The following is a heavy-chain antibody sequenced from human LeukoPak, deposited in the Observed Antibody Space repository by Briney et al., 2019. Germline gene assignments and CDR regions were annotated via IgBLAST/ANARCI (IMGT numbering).Heavy chain of an antibody. J-gene: IGHJ4*02. CDR3: ARDNRFVAAAGIFDY. CDR1: GYSISSGYY. D-gene: IGHD6-13*01. CDR2: IYHSGST. Sequence: SETLSLTCTVSGYSISSGYYWGWIRQPPGKGLEWIGSIYHSGSTYYNPSLKSRVTISVDTSKNQFSLKLSSVTAADTAVYYCARDNRFVAAAGIFDYWGQGTLVTVSS. V-gene: IGHV4-38-2*02.